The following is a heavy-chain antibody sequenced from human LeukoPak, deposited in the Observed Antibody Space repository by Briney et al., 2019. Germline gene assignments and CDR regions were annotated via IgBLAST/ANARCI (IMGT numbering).Heavy chain of an antibody. V-gene: IGHV3-66*02. D-gene: IGHD3-10*01. CDR3: ARDQGGSGRPYYYGMDV. CDR2: IYSDGST. Sequence: PRGSLRLSCAASGFTVSSNYMSWVRQAPGKGLEWVSIIYSDGSTYYADSVKGRFTISRDNSKNTLYLQMNSLRAEDTAVYYCARDQGGSGRPYYYGMDVWGQGTTVTVSS. CDR1: GFTVSSNY. J-gene: IGHJ6*02.